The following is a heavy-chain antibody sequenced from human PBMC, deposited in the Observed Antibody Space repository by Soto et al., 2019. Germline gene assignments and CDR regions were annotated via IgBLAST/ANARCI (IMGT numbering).Heavy chain of an antibody. D-gene: IGHD1-26*01. Sequence: VQLLESGGGLVQPGGSLRLSCAASGFTFSSYAMSWVRQAPGKGLEWVSTISGSGGNAYYADSVKGRFSISRDNSKNTLRLQMNSLRAYDTAVYYCAKDGASGSYPPYYYFGMDVWGQGTTVTVSS. J-gene: IGHJ6*02. CDR3: AKDGASGSYPPYYYFGMDV. CDR1: GFTFSSYA. CDR2: ISGSGGNA. V-gene: IGHV3-23*01.